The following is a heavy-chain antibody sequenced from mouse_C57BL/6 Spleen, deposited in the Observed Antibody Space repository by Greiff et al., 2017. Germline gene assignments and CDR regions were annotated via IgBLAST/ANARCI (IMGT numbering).Heavy chain of an antibody. V-gene: IGHV1-62-2*01. Sequence: VQLQQSGAELVKPGASVKLSCKASGYTFTEYTIHWVKQRSGQGLEWIGWFYPGSGSIKYNEKFKDKATLTADKSSSTVYMERRRLTSDASSVYFCARHEGYYAMDYWGQGTSVTVSA. J-gene: IGHJ4*01. CDR2: FYPGSGSI. CDR1: GYTFTEYT. CDR3: ARHEGYYAMDY.